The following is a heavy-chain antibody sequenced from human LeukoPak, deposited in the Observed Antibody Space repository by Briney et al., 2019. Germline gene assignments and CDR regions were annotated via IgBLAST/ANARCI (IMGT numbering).Heavy chain of an antibody. CDR3: ARQPISASYYFDY. V-gene: IGHV4-39*01. CDR2: ICYSGST. Sequence: SETLSLTCTVSGDSISSSSYCWGWIRQPPGKGLEWIGRICYSGSTYYNPSLKSRVTISVDTSKNQFSLKLSSVTAADTAVYYCARQPISASYYFDYWGQGTLVTVSS. J-gene: IGHJ4*02. D-gene: IGHD2-21*01. CDR1: GDSISSSSYC.